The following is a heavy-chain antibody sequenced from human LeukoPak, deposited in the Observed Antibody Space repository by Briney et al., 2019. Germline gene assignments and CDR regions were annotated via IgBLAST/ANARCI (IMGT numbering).Heavy chain of an antibody. V-gene: IGHV1-69*04. D-gene: IGHD6-13*01. Sequence: ASVKLSCKASGGTFSSYAISWVRQAPGQGLEWMGRIIPILGIANYAQKFQGRVTITADKSTSTAYMELSSLRSEDTAVYYCAREQQLPSFDPWGRGTMVTVSS. CDR1: GGTFSSYA. CDR2: IIPILGIA. J-gene: IGHJ5*02. CDR3: AREQQLPSFDP.